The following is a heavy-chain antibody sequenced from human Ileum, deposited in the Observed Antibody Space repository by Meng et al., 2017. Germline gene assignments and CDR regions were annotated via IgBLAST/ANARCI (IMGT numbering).Heavy chain of an antibody. CDR2: IYQVGST. CDR3: ASSTSGPELNY. Sequence: HLQLQESGSGLVTSSQTLSLTCTVSGGSISSSAYSWTWIRQPPGKGLEWIGYIYQVGSTNYNPSLKSRVTIFVDTSKNQFSLKLTSVTAADTAVSYCASSTSGPELNYWGQGTLVTVSS. J-gene: IGHJ4*02. V-gene: IGHV4-30-2*01. D-gene: IGHD2/OR15-2a*01. CDR1: GGSISSSAYS.